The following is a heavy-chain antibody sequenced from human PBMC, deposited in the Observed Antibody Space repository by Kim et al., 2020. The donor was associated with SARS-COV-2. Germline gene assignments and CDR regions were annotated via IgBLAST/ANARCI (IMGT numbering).Heavy chain of an antibody. V-gene: IGHV3-13*01. CDR2: IGTAGDT. CDR3: ARFDHYYDSSGYTAVGFDI. Sequence: GGSLRLSCAASGFTFSSYDMHWVRQATGKGLEWVSAIGTAGDTYYPGSVKGRFTISRENAKNSLYLQMNSLRAGDTAVYYCARFDHYYDSSGYTAVGFDIWGQGTMVTVSS. CDR1: GFTFSSYD. D-gene: IGHD3-22*01. J-gene: IGHJ3*02.